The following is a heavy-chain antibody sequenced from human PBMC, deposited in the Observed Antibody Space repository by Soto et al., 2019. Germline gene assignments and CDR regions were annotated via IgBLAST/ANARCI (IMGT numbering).Heavy chain of an antibody. D-gene: IGHD3-3*01. V-gene: IGHV4-30-2*01. CDR3: ARGTYYDFWSGYYTVAFDI. J-gene: IGHJ3*02. CDR1: GGSISSGGYP. CDR2: IYHSGST. Sequence: LSLTCAVSGGSISSGGYPWSWIRQPPGKGLEWIGYIYHSGSTYYNPSLKSRVTISVDRSKNQFSLKLSSVTAADTAVYYCARGTYYDFWSGYYTVAFDIWGQGTMVTVSS.